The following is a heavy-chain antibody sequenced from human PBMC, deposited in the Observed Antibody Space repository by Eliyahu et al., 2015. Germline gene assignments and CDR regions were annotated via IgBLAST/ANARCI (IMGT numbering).Heavy chain of an antibody. D-gene: IGHD2-15*01. J-gene: IGHJ4*02. CDR3: AKDGRATRVY. CDR1: GFTFSSYA. V-gene: IGHV3-23*01. Sequence: EEQLLESGGGLVQPGGFLRLSCAASGFTFSSYAMSWVRQAPGKGLEWVSAINSNGGSTYYADSVKGRFTISRDNSKNTLYLQMNSLRAEDTAVYYCAKDGRATRVYWGQGTLVTVSS. CDR2: INSNGGST.